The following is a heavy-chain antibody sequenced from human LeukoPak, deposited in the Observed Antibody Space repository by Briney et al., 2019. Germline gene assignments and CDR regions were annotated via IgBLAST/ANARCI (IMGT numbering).Heavy chain of an antibody. CDR3: ARDYGDYVGYFDY. J-gene: IGHJ4*02. V-gene: IGHV3-30-3*01. D-gene: IGHD4-17*01. CDR1: GFTFSSYA. CDR2: ISYDGSNK. Sequence: GRSLRLSCAASGFTFSSYAMHWVRQAPGKGPEWVAVISYDGSNKYYADSVKGRFTISRDNSKNTLYLQMNSLRAEDTAVYYCARDYGDYVGYFDYWGQGTLVTVSS.